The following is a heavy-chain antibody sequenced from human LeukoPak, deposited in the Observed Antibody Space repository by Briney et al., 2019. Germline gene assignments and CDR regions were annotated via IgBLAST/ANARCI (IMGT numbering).Heavy chain of an antibody. V-gene: IGHV3-23*01. D-gene: IGHD6-19*01. Sequence: PGGSLRLSCAACGFTFSSYAMSWVRQDPGQGLEWVSAISDSGGNTYYADSVKGRFTISRDNSKNTLYLQMNSLRAEDTAVYYCAKQDIRSSAWYDWGQGTLVSVSS. J-gene: IGHJ4*02. CDR3: AKQDIRSSAWYD. CDR1: GFTFSSYA. CDR2: ISDSGGNT.